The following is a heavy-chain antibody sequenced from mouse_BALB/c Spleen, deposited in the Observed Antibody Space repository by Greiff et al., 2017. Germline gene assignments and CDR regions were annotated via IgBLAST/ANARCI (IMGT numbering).Heavy chain of an antibody. CDR1: GFTFSDYG. J-gene: IGHJ4*01. CDR2: ISNLAYSI. V-gene: IGHV5-15*02. CDR3: ARRGKLGRDYYAMDY. D-gene: IGHD4-1*01. Sequence: EVQVVESGGGLVQPGGSRKLSCAASGFTFSDYGMAWVRQAPGKGPEWVAFISNLAYSIYYADTVTGRFTISRENAKNTLYLEMSSLRSEDTAMYYCARRGKLGRDYYAMDYWGQGTSVTVSS.